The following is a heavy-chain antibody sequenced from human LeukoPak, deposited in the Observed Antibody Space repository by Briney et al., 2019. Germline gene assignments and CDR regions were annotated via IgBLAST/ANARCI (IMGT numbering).Heavy chain of an antibody. CDR2: ISWNSGSI. J-gene: IGHJ6*03. Sequence: GGSLRLSCAASGFTFDDYAMHWVRQAPGKGLEWVSGISWNSGSIGYADSVKGRFTISRDNAKNSLYLQMNSLRAEDMALYYCAKDGSYKGRYYYYYMDVWGKGTTVTVSS. CDR3: AKDGSYKGRYYYYYMDV. V-gene: IGHV3-9*03. D-gene: IGHD1-26*01. CDR1: GFTFDDYA.